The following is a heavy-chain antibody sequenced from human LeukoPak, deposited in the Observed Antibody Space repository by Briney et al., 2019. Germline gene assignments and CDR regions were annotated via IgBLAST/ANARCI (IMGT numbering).Heavy chain of an antibody. CDR1: GFTFSSYS. V-gene: IGHV4-39*07. Sequence: KPGGSLRLSCAASGFTFSSYSMNWVRQPPGKGLEWIGSIYYSGSTYYNPSLKSRVTISVDTSKNQFSLKLSSVTAADTAVYYCASDSSITMVRGAPPFDYWGQGTLVTVSS. CDR3: ASDSSITMVRGAPPFDY. J-gene: IGHJ4*02. D-gene: IGHD3-10*01. CDR2: IYYSGST.